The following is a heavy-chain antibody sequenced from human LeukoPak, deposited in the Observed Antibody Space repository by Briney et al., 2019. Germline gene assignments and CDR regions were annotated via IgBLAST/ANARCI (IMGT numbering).Heavy chain of an antibody. Sequence: SETLSLTCTVSGGSISSSSYYWGWIRQPPGKGLEWIGSIYYSGSTYYNPSLKSRVTISVDTSKNQFSLKLSSVTAADTAVYYCARDGSGSYYNPKNWFDPWGQGTLVTVSS. CDR3: ARDGSGSYYNPKNWFDP. CDR1: GGSISSSSYY. CDR2: IYYSGST. J-gene: IGHJ5*02. V-gene: IGHV4-39*07. D-gene: IGHD3-10*01.